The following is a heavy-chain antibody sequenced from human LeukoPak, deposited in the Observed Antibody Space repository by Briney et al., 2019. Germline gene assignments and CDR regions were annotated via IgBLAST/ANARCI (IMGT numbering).Heavy chain of an antibody. CDR3: ARGLRAARLAS. Sequence: PSETLSLTCAVSGGSFSGYYWSWIRQPPGKGLEWIGEMNESGGTTYNPSLKRRVTISVDTSKSQFSLKLSSVTAADTAVYYCARGLRAARLASWGQASLVTVSS. V-gene: IGHV4-34*01. CDR2: MNESGGT. D-gene: IGHD6-6*01. CDR1: GGSFSGYY. J-gene: IGHJ5*02.